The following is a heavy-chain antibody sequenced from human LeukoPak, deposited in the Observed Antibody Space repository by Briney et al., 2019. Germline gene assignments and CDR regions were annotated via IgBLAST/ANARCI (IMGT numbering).Heavy chain of an antibody. J-gene: IGHJ4*02. CDR2: IASETYGGTA. CDR1: GFTFGDYA. V-gene: IGHV3-49*04. CDR3: TRDQTPYY. Sequence: GRSLRLSCTASGFTFGDYAMTWVRQAPGKGLEWVGFIASETYGGTAEYAASVKGRFTISRDDSKSIAYLQMNSLKTEDTAVYYCTRDQTPYYWGQGTLVTVSS.